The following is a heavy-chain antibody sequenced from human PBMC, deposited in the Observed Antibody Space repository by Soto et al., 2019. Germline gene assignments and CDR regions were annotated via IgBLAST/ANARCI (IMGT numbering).Heavy chain of an antibody. CDR3: AREGPRPYYYYGMDV. Sequence: QVQLVQSGAEVKKPGASVKVSCKSSGYTFSMSGISWVRQAPGQGLEWMGWISGYNGKTNYEQKFQGRVTMTTDTSTSMAYMGLRSLRSDDTAVYYCAREGPRPYYYYGMDVWGQGTTVTVSS. V-gene: IGHV1-18*01. J-gene: IGHJ6*02. CDR2: ISGYNGKT. CDR1: GYTFSMSG.